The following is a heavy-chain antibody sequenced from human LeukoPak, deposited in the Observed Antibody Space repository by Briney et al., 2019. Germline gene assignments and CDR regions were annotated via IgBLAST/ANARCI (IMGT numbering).Heavy chain of an antibody. V-gene: IGHV3-74*01. CDR2: INSDGSST. J-gene: IGHJ4*02. Sequence: GGSLRLSCAAPGFTFSSHWMHWVCHVPGKGLVWVSRINSDGSSTSYADSVKGRFTISRDNAKNTLYLQMNSLRAEDTAMYYCAREGMVRGVTQYYFDCWGQGTLVTVSS. D-gene: IGHD3-10*01. CDR3: AREGMVRGVTQYYFDC. CDR1: GFTFSSHW.